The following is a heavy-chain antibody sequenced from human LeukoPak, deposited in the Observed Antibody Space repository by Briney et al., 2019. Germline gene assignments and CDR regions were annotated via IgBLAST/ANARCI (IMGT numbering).Heavy chain of an antibody. J-gene: IGHJ4*02. CDR3: ARDDHYDSSGYYHVLDY. Sequence: PGRSLRLSCAASGFTFSSYGMHWVRQAPGKGLEWVAVIWYDGSNKYYADSVKGRFTISRDNSKNTLYLQMNSLRAEDTAVYYCARDDHYDSSGYYHVLDYWGQGTLVTVSS. CDR1: GFTFSSYG. CDR2: IWYDGSNK. V-gene: IGHV3-33*01. D-gene: IGHD3-22*01.